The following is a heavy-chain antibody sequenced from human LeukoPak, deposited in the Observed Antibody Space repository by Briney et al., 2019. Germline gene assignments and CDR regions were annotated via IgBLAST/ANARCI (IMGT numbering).Heavy chain of an antibody. J-gene: IGHJ3*02. V-gene: IGHV4-59*01. CDR1: GGSISSYY. CDR3: ARDLEAFDI. D-gene: IGHD1-1*01. CDR2: IYYSGST. Sequence: KPSETLSLTCTVSGGSISSYYWSWIRQPPGKGLEWIGYIYYSGSTNYNPSLKGRVTISVDTSKNQFSLKLSSVTAADAAVYYCARDLEAFDIWGQGTMVTVSS.